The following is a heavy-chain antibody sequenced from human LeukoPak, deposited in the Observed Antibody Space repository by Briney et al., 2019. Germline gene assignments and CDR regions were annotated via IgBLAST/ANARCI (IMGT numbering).Heavy chain of an antibody. CDR1: GYSFTGYW. CDR2: IYPGISDT. CDR3: ARRITIFGVVNSGFDY. D-gene: IGHD3-3*01. V-gene: IGHV5-51*01. J-gene: IGHJ4*02. Sequence: GESLKISVKGSGYSFTGYWIAWLGQMPGKGLEWTRPIYPGISDTRYSPPFQGQVTISADKSISTAYLQWSSLKTSDTAMYYCARRITIFGVVNSGFDYWGQGTLVTVSS.